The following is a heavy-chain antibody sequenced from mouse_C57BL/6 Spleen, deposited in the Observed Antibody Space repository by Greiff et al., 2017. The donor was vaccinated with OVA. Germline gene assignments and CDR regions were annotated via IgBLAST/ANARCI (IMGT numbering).Heavy chain of an antibody. V-gene: IGHV1-22*01. CDR2: INPNNGGT. J-gene: IGHJ4*01. CDR3: ARQLTGAYYYAMDD. D-gene: IGHD4-1*01. CDR1: GYTFTDYN. Sequence: EVQLQQSGPALVQPGASVKMSCKASGYTFTDYNMHWVKQSHGQSLEWIGYINPNNGGTSYNQKFKGKATLTVDKSSSTAYMELRSLTSEGSAVYYCARQLTGAYYYAMDDWGQGTAVTVSS.